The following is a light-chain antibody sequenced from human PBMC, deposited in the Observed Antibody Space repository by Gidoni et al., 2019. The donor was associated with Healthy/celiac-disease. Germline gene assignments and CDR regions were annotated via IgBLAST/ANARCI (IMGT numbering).Light chain of an antibody. J-gene: IGKJ2*01. Sequence: IHMTQSPSSLSASVGDRVTITCRPSHGIRNDLGWYQQKPGKAPKLLIYAASSLQSGVPSRFSGSGSGTDFTLTISRLQPEDFATYYCLQDYNYPPTFGQGTKLEIK. CDR3: LQDYNYPPT. CDR2: AAS. CDR1: HGIRND. V-gene: IGKV1-6*01.